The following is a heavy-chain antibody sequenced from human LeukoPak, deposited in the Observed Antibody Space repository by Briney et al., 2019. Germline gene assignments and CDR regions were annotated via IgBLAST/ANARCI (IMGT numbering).Heavy chain of an antibody. CDR3: AWGGGYSFDF. D-gene: IGHD5-12*01. J-gene: IGHJ4*02. CDR2: MNPKSGNT. CDR1: GYTFTTHD. Sequence: ASVKVSCRTSGYTFTTHDINWVRQATGQALEWMGWMNPKSGNTGYAQKFQGRVTMTRNTSISTAYMELSSLRSEDTAVCYCAWGGGYSFDFWGQGTLVTVSS. V-gene: IGHV1-8*01.